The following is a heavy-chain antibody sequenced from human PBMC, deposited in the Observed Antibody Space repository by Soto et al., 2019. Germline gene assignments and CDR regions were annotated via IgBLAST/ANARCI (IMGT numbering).Heavy chain of an antibody. CDR1: GYTFTSYG. D-gene: IGHD2-2*01. Sequence: QVQLVQSGAEVKKPGASVKVSCKASGYTFTSYGISWVRQAPGQGLEWMGWISAYNGNTNYAQKLQGRVTMTTDTSTSTGYMELRSLRSEDTAVYYCARDCSSTSLYLDWFGPWGPGTLVTVSS. CDR2: ISAYNGNT. V-gene: IGHV1-18*01. CDR3: ARDCSSTSLYLDWFGP. J-gene: IGHJ5*02.